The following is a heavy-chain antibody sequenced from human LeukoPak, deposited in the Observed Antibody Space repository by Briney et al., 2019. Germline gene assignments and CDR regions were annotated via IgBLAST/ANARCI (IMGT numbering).Heavy chain of an antibody. CDR3: ARDTIQWLANPFADY. CDR2: ISSSSSYI. CDR1: GFTFSSYS. Sequence: GGSLRLSCAASGFTFSSYSMNWVRQAPGKGLEWVSSISSSSSYIYYADSVKGRFTISRDNAKNSLYLQMNSLRVEDTAVYYCARDTIQWLANPFADYWGQGTLVTVSS. J-gene: IGHJ4*02. D-gene: IGHD6-19*01. V-gene: IGHV3-21*01.